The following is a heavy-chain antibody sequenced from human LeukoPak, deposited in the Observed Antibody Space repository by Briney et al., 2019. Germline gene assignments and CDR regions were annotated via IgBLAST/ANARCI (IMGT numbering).Heavy chain of an antibody. J-gene: IGHJ4*02. Sequence: PGGALRLSRAASQFALISYFMNWFRPAPGRGLEWVASITSGSKYIFYADSVRGRFTISRDNAEKSLFLQMNSLRAEDTGVYYCARDEETVAGLNVFDLWGQGTLVTVSS. CDR1: QFALISYF. CDR3: ARDEETVAGLNVFDL. V-gene: IGHV3-21*01. D-gene: IGHD6-19*01. CDR2: ITSGSKYI.